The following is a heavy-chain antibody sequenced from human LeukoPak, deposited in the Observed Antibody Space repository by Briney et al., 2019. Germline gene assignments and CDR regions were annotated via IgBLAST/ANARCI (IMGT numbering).Heavy chain of an antibody. D-gene: IGHD5-18*01. CDR3: ARDGDEYSYGYGDAFDI. J-gene: IGHJ3*02. V-gene: IGHV4-38-2*02. CDR1: GYSISSGYY. CDR2: IYHSGRT. Sequence: PSETLSLTCTVSGYSISSGYYWGWIRQPPGKGLEWIGSIYHSGRTYYNPSLKSRVTISVDTSKNQFSLKLSSVTAADTAVYYCARDGDEYSYGYGDAFDIWGQGT.